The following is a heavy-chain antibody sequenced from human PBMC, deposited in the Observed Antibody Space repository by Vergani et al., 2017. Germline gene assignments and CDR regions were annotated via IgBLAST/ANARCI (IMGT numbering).Heavy chain of an antibody. Sequence: QLQLQESGPGLVKPSETLSLTCTVSGGSISSGGYYWSWIRQHPGKGLGWIGYIYYSGSTYYNPSLKSRVTISVDTSKNQFSLKLSSVTAADTAVYYCARWYREVRGVTHYFDYWGQGTLVTVSS. D-gene: IGHD3-10*01. V-gene: IGHV4-31*03. J-gene: IGHJ4*02. CDR3: ARWYREVRGVTHYFDY. CDR2: IYYSGST. CDR1: GGSISSGGYY.